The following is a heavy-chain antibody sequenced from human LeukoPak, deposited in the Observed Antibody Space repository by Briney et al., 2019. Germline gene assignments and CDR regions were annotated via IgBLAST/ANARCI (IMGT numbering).Heavy chain of an antibody. CDR2: TYYRSKWYN. V-gene: IGHV6-1*01. D-gene: IGHD5-18*01. CDR3: ARELWSCMSYYYGMDV. J-gene: IGHJ6*04. CDR1: GDSVSSNSAA. Sequence: SQTLSLTCAISGDSVSSNSAAWNWIRQSPSRGLEWLGRTYYRSKWYNDYAVSVKNRITINPDTSKNQFSLQLNSVTPEDTAVYYCARELWSCMSYYYGMDVWGKGTTVTVSS.